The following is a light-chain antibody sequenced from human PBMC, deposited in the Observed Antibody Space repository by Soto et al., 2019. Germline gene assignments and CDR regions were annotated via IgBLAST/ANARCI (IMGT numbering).Light chain of an antibody. Sequence: SALTPPASVSGSPGQSITISCTGATTDVDGYDYVSWYQQHPGQAPKLMIFDVNNRPSGVSGRFSGSKSGDTASLTISGLQAEDDGDYYCTSYTGSAPVDVFGSGTKLTVL. CDR1: TTDVDGYDY. CDR2: DVN. CDR3: TSYTGSAPVDV. J-gene: IGLJ1*01. V-gene: IGLV2-14*03.